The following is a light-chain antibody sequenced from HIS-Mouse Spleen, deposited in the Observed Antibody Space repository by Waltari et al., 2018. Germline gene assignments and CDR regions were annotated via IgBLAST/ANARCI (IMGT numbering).Light chain of an antibody. CDR3: CSYAGSSTFYV. CDR2: EGS. CDR1: GSDGGSFNL. J-gene: IGLJ1*01. Sequence: QSALTQPAPVSGAPGQSTPPSRTCTGSDGGSFNLVTWYQQHPGKAPKLMIYEGSKRPSGVSNRFSGSKSGNTASLTISGLQAEDEADYYCCSYAGSSTFYVFGTGTKVTVL. V-gene: IGLV2-23*01.